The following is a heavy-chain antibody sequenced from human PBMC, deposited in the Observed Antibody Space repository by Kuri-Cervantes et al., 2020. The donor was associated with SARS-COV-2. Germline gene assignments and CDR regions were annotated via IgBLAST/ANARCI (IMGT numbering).Heavy chain of an antibody. V-gene: IGHV4-61*01. D-gene: IGHD5-12*01. Sequence: SETLPLTCTVSGGSVSSGSYYWSWIRQPPGKGLEWIGYIYYSGSTNYNPSLKSRVTISVDTSKNQFSLKLSSVTAADTAVYYCARIVGGGDEGDYWGQGTLVTVSS. CDR3: ARIVGGGDEGDY. CDR1: GGSVSSGSYY. J-gene: IGHJ4*02. CDR2: IYYSGST.